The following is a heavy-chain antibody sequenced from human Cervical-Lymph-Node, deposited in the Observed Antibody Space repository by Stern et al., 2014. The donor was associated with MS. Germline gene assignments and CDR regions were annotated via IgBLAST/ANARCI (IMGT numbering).Heavy chain of an antibody. Sequence: EVQLVESGGDVVQPGRSLRLSCAASGFSFAGYAMHWVRQAPGKGLEWVSGISWDSGSIDYTDSVKGRFTISRDNAKNSLFLQMNSLRTEDTALYYCAKSDFGAYPEACDVWGQGTMVTVSS. V-gene: IGHV3-9*01. J-gene: IGHJ3*01. CDR3: AKSDFGAYPEACDV. D-gene: IGHD3-16*01. CDR1: GFSFAGYA. CDR2: ISWDSGSI.